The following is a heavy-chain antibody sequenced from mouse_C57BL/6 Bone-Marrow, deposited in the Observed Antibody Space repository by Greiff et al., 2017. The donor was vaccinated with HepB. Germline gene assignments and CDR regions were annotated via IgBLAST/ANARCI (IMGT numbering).Heavy chain of an antibody. V-gene: IGHV5-12*01. CDR2: ISNGGGST. D-gene: IGHD4-1*01. CDR3: ARPETGTLYAMDY. CDR1: GFTFSDYY. Sequence: EVKLMESGGGLVQPGGSLKLSCAASGFTFSDYYMYWVRQTPEKRLEWVAYISNGGGSTYYPDTVKGRFTISRDNAKNTLYLQMSRLKSEDTAMYYCARPETGTLYAMDYWGQGTSVTVSS. J-gene: IGHJ4*01.